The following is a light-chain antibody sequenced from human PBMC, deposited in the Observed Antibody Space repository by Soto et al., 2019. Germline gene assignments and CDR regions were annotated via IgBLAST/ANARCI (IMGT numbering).Light chain of an antibody. J-gene: IGKJ2*01. CDR3: QQHDNLPYT. CDR1: QDITNY. CDR2: DAS. Sequence: DIQMTQSPSSLSASVEDRVTFTCQASQDITNYLNWYQQKKGKAPKLLIYDASNLETGVPSRFSGRGSGTTFAFTISSLQPDDIGTCFCQQHDNLPYTFGQGTQVEIK. V-gene: IGKV1-33*01.